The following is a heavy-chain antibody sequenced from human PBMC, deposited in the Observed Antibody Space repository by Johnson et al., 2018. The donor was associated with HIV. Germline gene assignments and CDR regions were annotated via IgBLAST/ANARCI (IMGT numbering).Heavy chain of an antibody. V-gene: IGHV3-9*01. CDR1: GFTFSDYY. D-gene: IGHD6-13*01. CDR3: AKDRKGSSSWLRSGVAFDI. CDR2: ISWNSGSI. J-gene: IGHJ3*02. Sequence: VQLVESGGGLVKPGGSLRLSCAASGFTFSDYYMSWIRQAPGKGLEWVSGISWNSGSIGYADSVKGRFTISSDNAKNSLYLQMNSLRAEDTALYYCAKDRKGSSSWLRSGVAFDIWGQGTMVTVSS.